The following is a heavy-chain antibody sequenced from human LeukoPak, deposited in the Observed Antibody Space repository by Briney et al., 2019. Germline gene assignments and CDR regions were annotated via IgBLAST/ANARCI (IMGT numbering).Heavy chain of an antibody. CDR1: GYTFTGYY. D-gene: IGHD5-18*01. J-gene: IGHJ4*02. Sequence: ASVKVSCKASGYTFTGYYMHWVRQAPGQGLEWMGGINPNSGGTNYAQKFQGRVTMTRDTSISTAYMELSRLRSDDTAVYYCARDLLWDTASFDYWGQGTLVTVSS. CDR3: ARDLLWDTASFDY. CDR2: INPNSGGT. V-gene: IGHV1-2*02.